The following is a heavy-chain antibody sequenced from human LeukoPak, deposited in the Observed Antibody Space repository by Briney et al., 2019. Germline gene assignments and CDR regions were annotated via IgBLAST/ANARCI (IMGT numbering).Heavy chain of an antibody. Sequence: ASVKVSCKASGYTFTSYGISWVRQAPGQGLEWMGWISAYNGNTNYAQKLQGRVTMTTDTSTSTAYMELRSLRSEDTAVYYCASSRDGYNLDYWGQGTLVTVSS. V-gene: IGHV1-18*01. D-gene: IGHD5-24*01. J-gene: IGHJ4*02. CDR1: GYTFTSYG. CDR2: ISAYNGNT. CDR3: ASSRDGYNLDY.